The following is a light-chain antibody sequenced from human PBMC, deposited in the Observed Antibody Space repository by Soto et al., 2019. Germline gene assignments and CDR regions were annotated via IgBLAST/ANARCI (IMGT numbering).Light chain of an antibody. CDR1: QGIARY. CDR3: HQVNRYPLT. CDR2: AAS. Sequence: IQLTQSPSSPSASVGDRVTITCRASQGIARYLAWYQQKPGKAPNVLIYAASTLQSGVPSRFSGSGSGTDFTLPSSSLQPEDFATYYCHQVNRYPLTFGGGTKVDIK. J-gene: IGKJ4*01. V-gene: IGKV1-9*01.